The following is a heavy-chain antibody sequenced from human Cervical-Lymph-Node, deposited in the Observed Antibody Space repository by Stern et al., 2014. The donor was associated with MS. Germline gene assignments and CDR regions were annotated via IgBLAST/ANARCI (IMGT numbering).Heavy chain of an antibody. V-gene: IGHV3-74*01. J-gene: IGHJ6*02. CDR2: ISGDGSIT. CDR1: GGTVKTYW. Sequence: EVQLVESGGGSVQPGGSLRLSCAVSGGTVKTYWMHWVRQAPGKGPVWVSRISGDGSITNYAGSVRARFTISRDNAKNTVYLQMNSLTAGDTAVYFCARDRASGFHSGDDYGMDVWGQGTTVTVSS. CDR3: ARDRASGFHSGDDYGMDV. D-gene: IGHD3-3*01.